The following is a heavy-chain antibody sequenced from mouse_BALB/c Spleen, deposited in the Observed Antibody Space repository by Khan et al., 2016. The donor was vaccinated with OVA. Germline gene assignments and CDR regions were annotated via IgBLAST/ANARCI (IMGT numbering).Heavy chain of an antibody. CDR2: INPHNGET. Sequence: EVQLQQSGPELVKPGASVKISCKASGYSFTGYFMNWVMQSHGKSLEWIGRINPHNGETFYNQKFKGKATLTVDESSSTAHMELRSLASEDSAVYYCARIYGSDFDYWGQGTPLTVSS. V-gene: IGHV1-20*02. D-gene: IGHD1-1*01. CDR3: ARIYGSDFDY. CDR1: GYSFTGYF. J-gene: IGHJ2*01.